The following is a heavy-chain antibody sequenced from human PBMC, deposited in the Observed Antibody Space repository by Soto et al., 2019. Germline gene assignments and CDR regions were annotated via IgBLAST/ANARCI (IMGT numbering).Heavy chain of an antibody. CDR2: ISAYNGNT. CDR1: GYTFTSYG. J-gene: IGHJ5*02. Sequence: VQLVQSGAEVKKPGASVKVSCKASGYTFTSYGISWVRQAPGQGLEWMGRISAYNGNTNYAEKLQGRVTITTDTSTSTAYMELRSLRSDDTAVYYCARVPPLYYYDSSGPHNWFDPWGQGTLVTVSS. D-gene: IGHD3-22*01. V-gene: IGHV1-18*04. CDR3: ARVPPLYYYDSSGPHNWFDP.